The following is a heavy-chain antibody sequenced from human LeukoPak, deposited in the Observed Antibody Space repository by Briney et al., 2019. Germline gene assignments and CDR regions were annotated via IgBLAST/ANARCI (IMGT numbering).Heavy chain of an antibody. CDR2: IYHSGST. D-gene: IGHD2-2*01. CDR1: GGSISSSNW. J-gene: IGHJ6*02. Sequence: PSGTLSLTCAVSGGSISSSNWWSWVRQPPGKGLEWIGEIYHSGSTNYNPSLKSRVIISVDKSKNQFSLKLSSVTAADTAVYYCARDHCSSTSCYYGMDVWGQGTTVTVSS. V-gene: IGHV4-4*02. CDR3: ARDHCSSTSCYYGMDV.